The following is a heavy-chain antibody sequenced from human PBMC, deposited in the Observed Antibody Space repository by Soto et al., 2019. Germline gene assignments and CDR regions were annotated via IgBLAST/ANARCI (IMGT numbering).Heavy chain of an antibody. V-gene: IGHV3-74*01. CDR1: GFTFSSYW. D-gene: IGHD5-12*01. Sequence: EVQLVESGGGLAQPGRSLRLSCAASGFTFSSYWMHWVRQVPGKGLVWVSRINGDGNNINYADSVKGRFTISRDNAKKTLYLQMNRLRAEDRAVYYCARGSGYDYYYYCYLDVWGKGTTVTVSS. CDR3: ARGSGYDYYYYCYLDV. CDR2: INGDGNNI. J-gene: IGHJ6*03.